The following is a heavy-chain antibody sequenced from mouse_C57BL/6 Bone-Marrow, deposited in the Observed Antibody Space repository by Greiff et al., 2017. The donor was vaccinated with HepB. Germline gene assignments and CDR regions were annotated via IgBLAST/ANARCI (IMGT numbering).Heavy chain of an antibody. D-gene: IGHD1-1*01. CDR1: GFTFSDYG. J-gene: IGHJ2*01. Sequence: EVKLVESGGGLVKPGGSLKLSCAASGFTFSDYGMHWVRQAPEKGLEWVAYISSGSSTIYYADTVKGRFTISRDNAKNTLFLQMTSLRSEDTAMYYCARSTTVVPYFDYWGQGTTLTVSS. CDR3: ARSTTVVPYFDY. V-gene: IGHV5-17*01. CDR2: ISSGSSTI.